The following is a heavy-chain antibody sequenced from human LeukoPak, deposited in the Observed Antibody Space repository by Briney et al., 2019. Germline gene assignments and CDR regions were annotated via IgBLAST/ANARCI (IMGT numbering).Heavy chain of an antibody. Sequence: HPGRSLRLSCAASGFTFSSYAMHWVRQAPGKGLEWVATVSYDGTDTSYADSVKGRFAIFRDNSKNTLYLQMNSLRTEDTAVYYCVRVSGFCTNGVCPSFDPWGQGTLVTVSS. CDR1: GFTFSSYA. D-gene: IGHD2-8*01. CDR3: VRVSGFCTNGVCPSFDP. CDR2: VSYDGTDT. J-gene: IGHJ5*02. V-gene: IGHV3-30*09.